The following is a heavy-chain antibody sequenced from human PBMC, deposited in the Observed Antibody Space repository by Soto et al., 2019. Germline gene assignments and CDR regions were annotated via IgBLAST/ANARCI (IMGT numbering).Heavy chain of an antibody. CDR3: ARENWNYDHWFDP. D-gene: IGHD1-7*01. CDR2: INAGNGNT. Sequence: QVQLVQSGAEVKKPGASVKVSCKASGYTFTSYAMHWVRQAPGQRLEWMGWINAGNGNTKYSQKFQGRVTITRDTSASTAYMELSSLRSEDTAVYYFARENWNYDHWFDPWGQGTLVNVSS. J-gene: IGHJ5*02. V-gene: IGHV1-3*01. CDR1: GYTFTSYA.